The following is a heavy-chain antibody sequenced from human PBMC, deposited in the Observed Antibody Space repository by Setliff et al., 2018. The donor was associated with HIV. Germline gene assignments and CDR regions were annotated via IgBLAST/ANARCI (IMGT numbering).Heavy chain of an antibody. J-gene: IGHJ4*02. CDR2: IYPGDSDT. Sequence: GESLTISCKGSGYSFTSYWIGWVRQRPGKGLEWMGIIYPGDSDTRYSSSFHGQVTISADKSISTAYLQWSSLKASDTAMYYCARSRSSVDYWGQGTLVTVSS. CDR3: ARSRSSVDY. CDR1: GYSFTSYW. D-gene: IGHD2-2*01. V-gene: IGHV5-51*01.